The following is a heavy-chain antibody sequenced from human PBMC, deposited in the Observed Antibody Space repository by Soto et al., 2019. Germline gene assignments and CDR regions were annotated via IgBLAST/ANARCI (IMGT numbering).Heavy chain of an antibody. CDR1: GGSISSGGYY. V-gene: IGHV4-31*03. CDR2: IYYSGST. J-gene: IGHJ6*02. D-gene: IGHD3-3*01. Sequence: SSETLSLTCTVSGGSISSGGYYWSWIRQHPGKGLEWIGYIYYSGSTYYNPSLKSRVTISVDTSKNQVSLRLRSVTRADTAVYYCARDQYDFRSGSYYYAMEVWGQGTKVTVSS. CDR3: ARDQYDFRSGSYYYAMEV.